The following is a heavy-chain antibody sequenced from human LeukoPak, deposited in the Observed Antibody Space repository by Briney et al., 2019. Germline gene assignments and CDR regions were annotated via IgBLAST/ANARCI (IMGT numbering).Heavy chain of an antibody. CDR3: ARSWYRYCSSTSCYLGWFDP. CDR1: GFTFSSYG. CDR2: IWYDGSNK. Sequence: GRSLRLSCAASGFTFSSYGMHWVRQAPGKGLEWVAVIWYDGSNKYYADSVKGRFTISRDNSKNTLYLQMNSLRAEDTAVYYCARSWYRYCSSTSCYLGWFDPWGQGTLVTVSS. D-gene: IGHD2-2*01. J-gene: IGHJ5*02. V-gene: IGHV3-33*01.